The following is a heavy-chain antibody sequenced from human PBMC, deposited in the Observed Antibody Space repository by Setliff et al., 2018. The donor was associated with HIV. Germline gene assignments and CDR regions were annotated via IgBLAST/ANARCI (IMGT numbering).Heavy chain of an antibody. Sequence: SVKVSCKASGGTFSSYAISWVRQAPGQGLEWMGGIIPIFGTANYAQKFQGRVTITADESTSTAYMELSSLRSEDTAMYYCAPVSSGWFDPWGQGTLVTVSS. CDR1: GGTFSSYA. CDR3: APVSSGWFDP. D-gene: IGHD2-2*01. CDR2: IIPIFGTA. J-gene: IGHJ5*02. V-gene: IGHV1-69*13.